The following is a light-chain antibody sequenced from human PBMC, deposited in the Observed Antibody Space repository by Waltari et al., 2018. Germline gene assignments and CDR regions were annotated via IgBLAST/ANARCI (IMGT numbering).Light chain of an antibody. Sequence: DIQMTQSPPSLSASVGDRVTITCRASQAITNYLNWYQQKPGKAPKLLIHDASKLETGVPSRFSGSQSGTHFTLTISSLQPEDIGTYYRQRYDNLPIFAFGPGTKVEI. CDR3: QRYDNLPIFA. V-gene: IGKV1-33*01. CDR2: DAS. J-gene: IGKJ3*01. CDR1: QAITNY.